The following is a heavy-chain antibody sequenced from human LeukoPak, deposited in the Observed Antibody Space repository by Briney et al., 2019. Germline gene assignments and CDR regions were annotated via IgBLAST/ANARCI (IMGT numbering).Heavy chain of an antibody. CDR3: ARDLSGRYYGAFDI. D-gene: IGHD3-22*01. Sequence: GGSLRLSCAASGFAFSNTGMTWVRQAPGRGLEWVSSITSSSSNVSYADSVKGRFTISRDNAKNSLYLQMNSLRAEDTAIYYCARDLSGRYYGAFDIWGQGTMVIVSS. CDR1: GFAFSNTG. J-gene: IGHJ3*02. CDR2: ITSSSSNV. V-gene: IGHV3-21*01.